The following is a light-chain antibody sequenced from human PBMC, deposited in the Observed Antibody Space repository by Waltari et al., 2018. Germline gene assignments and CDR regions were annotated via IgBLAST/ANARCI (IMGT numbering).Light chain of an antibody. CDR3: QKYNNAPPR. Sequence: DVQLTQSPSSLSASVGDRVTIAGRASQGISHYLAWYKQTPGEDPNLLIYVASTLQSGVPALFSGSGSGTDFTLTISSLQPEDVATYYCQKYNNAPPRFGQGTKVEIK. J-gene: IGKJ1*01. V-gene: IGKV1-27*01. CDR1: QGISHY. CDR2: VAS.